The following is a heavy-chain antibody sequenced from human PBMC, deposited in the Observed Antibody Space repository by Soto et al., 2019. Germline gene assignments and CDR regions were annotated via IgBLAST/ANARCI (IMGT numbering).Heavy chain of an antibody. V-gene: IGHV4-30-2*06. CDR3: SRDYYGMDV. CDR1: GGSISSGGYS. CDR2: TYQSGSA. Sequence: TLSLTCTVSGGSISSGGYSWTWIRQSPGKGLEWIGYTYQSGSAYYNPSLKSRVTISVDRSKNQFSLNLTSVTAADTAVYYCSRDYYGMDVWGQGTTVTVSS. J-gene: IGHJ6*02.